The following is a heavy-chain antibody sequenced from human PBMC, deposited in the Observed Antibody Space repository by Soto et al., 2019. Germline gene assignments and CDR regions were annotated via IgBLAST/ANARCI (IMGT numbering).Heavy chain of an antibody. J-gene: IGHJ5*02. Sequence: GESLKISCKGSGYSFTIYWIGWVRQMPGKGLEWMGIIYPGDSDTRYSPSFQGQVTISADKSISTAYLQWSSLKASDTAMYYCARXTSPYDFWSGSYNWFDPWGQGTLVTVSS. CDR1: GYSFTIYW. CDR3: ARXTSPYDFWSGSYNWFDP. V-gene: IGHV5-51*01. D-gene: IGHD3-3*01. CDR2: IYPGDSDT.